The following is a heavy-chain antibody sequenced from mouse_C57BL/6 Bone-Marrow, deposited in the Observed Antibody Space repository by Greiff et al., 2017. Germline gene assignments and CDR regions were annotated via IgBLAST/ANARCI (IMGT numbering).Heavy chain of an antibody. V-gene: IGHV6-3*01. D-gene: IGHD1-1*01. CDR2: IRLKSDNYAT. CDR1: GFTFSNYW. CDR3: ALITTVVATRGYYAMDY. J-gene: IGHJ4*01. Sequence: EVMLVESGGGLVQPGGSMKLSCVASGFTFSNYWMNWVRQSPEKGLEWVAQIRLKSDNYATHYAESVKGRFTISRDDSKSSVYLQMNNLRAEDTGIYYCALITTVVATRGYYAMDYWGQGTSVTVSS.